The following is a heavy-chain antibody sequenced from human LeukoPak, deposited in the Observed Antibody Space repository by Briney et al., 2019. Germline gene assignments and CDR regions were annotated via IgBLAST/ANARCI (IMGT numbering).Heavy chain of an antibody. CDR2: INPSGGNT. J-gene: IGHJ1*01. CDR3: ARDYGLTVRANFQH. D-gene: IGHD3-9*01. CDR1: GYTFTNYY. Sequence: GASVKVSCKASGYTFTNYYIHWVRQAPGQGLEWMGIINPSGGNTNYAQTFQGRVSMTRDMSTSTVYMELSSLRSEDTAVYFCARDYGLTVRANFQHWGQGTLVTVSS. V-gene: IGHV1-46*01.